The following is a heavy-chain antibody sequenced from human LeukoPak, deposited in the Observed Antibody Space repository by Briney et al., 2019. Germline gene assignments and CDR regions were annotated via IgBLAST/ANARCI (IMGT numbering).Heavy chain of an antibody. J-gene: IGHJ5*02. D-gene: IGHD2-2*01. V-gene: IGHV3-23*01. CDR2: ISGSGGYT. CDR1: GFTFSSYA. Sequence: GGSLRPSCAASGFTFSSYAMTWVRQAPGKGLEWVSGISGSGGYTYYADSVKGRFTISRDNSKDTLYLQMNSLRAEDTALYFCAKGYCSRTSCSLLAWGQGTLVTVSS. CDR3: AKGYCSRTSCSLLA.